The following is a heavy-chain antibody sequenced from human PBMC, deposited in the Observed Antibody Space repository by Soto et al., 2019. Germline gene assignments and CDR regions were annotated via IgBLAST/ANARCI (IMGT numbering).Heavy chain of an antibody. CDR3: ARVYDDVAMVRGVGIWYY. CDR2: IYYSGST. J-gene: IGHJ4*02. Sequence: PSETLSLTCTVSGGSISSGGYYWSWIRQHPGKGLEWIGYIYYSGSTYYNPSLKSRVTISVDTSKNQFSLKLSSVTAADTAVYYCARVYDDVAMVRGVGIWYYWGQGTLVTVS. CDR1: GGSISSGGYY. D-gene: IGHD3-10*01. V-gene: IGHV4-31*03.